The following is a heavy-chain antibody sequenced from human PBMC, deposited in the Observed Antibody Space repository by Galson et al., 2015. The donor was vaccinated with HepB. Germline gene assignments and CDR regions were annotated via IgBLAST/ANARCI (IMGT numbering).Heavy chain of an antibody. D-gene: IGHD5-18*01. V-gene: IGHV1-69*02. CDR3: ARGYSYGYSHWYFDL. CDR1: GGTFSSYT. J-gene: IGHJ2*01. Sequence: SVKVSCKASGGTFSSYTISWVRQAPGQGLEWMGRIIPILGIANYAQKFQGRVTITADKSTSTAYMELSSLRSEDTAVYYCARGYSYGYSHWYFDLWGRGALVTVSS. CDR2: IIPILGIA.